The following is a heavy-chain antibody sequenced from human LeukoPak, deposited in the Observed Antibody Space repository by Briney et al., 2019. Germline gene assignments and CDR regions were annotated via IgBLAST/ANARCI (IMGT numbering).Heavy chain of an antibody. CDR3: AKDAGGSSWLPDAFDI. Sequence: PGGSLRLSCAASGFTFSSYGMHWVRQAPGKGLEWVAFIRYDGSNKYYADSVKGRFTISRDNSKNTLYLQMNSLRAEDTAVYYCAKDAGGSSWLPDAFDIWXXGTMVTVSS. J-gene: IGHJ3*02. D-gene: IGHD6-13*01. V-gene: IGHV3-30*02. CDR2: IRYDGSNK. CDR1: GFTFSSYG.